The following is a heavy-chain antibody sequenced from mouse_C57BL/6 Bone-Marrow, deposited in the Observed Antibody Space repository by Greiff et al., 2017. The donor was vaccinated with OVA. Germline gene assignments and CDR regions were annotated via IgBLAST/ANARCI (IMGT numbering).Heavy chain of an antibody. Sequence: VQLKQSGAELVKPGASVKLSCTASGFNIKDYYMHWVKQRTEQGLEWIGRIDPEDGETKYAQKFQGKATITADTSSNTAYLQLSSLTSEDTAVYYCARYYYGPHYYAMDYWGQGTSVTVSS. D-gene: IGHD1-1*01. CDR2: IDPEDGET. CDR1: GFNIKDYY. CDR3: ARYYYGPHYYAMDY. J-gene: IGHJ4*01. V-gene: IGHV14-2*01.